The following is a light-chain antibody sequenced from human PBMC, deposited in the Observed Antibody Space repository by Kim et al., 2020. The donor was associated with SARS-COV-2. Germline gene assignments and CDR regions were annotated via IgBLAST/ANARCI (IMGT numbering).Light chain of an antibody. CDR1: QSISSNL. Sequence: EIVLTQSPGTLSLSPGERATLSCRASQSISSNLLAWYQQKPGQAPRLLIYGTSSRATGVPDRFSGSGSGTDFTFTISGLEPEDFAVYYCHQYGRSPPWTFGHGTKVEIK. CDR3: HQYGRSPPWT. CDR2: GTS. V-gene: IGKV3-20*01. J-gene: IGKJ1*01.